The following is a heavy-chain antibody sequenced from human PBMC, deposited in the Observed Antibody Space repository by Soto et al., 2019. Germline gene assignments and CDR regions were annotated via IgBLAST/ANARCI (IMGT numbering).Heavy chain of an antibody. Sequence: ETLSLTCTVSGGSISSSSYYWGWIRQPPGKGLEWIGSIYYSGSTYYNPSLKSRVTISVDTSKNQFSLKLSSVTAADTAVYYCARHTARTVTPSYDYWGQGTLVTVSS. CDR3: ARHTARTVTPSYDY. CDR1: GGSISSSSYY. D-gene: IGHD4-17*01. V-gene: IGHV4-39*01. CDR2: IYYSGST. J-gene: IGHJ4*02.